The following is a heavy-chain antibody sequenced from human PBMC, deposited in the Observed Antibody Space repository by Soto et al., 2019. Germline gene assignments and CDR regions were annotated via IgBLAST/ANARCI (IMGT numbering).Heavy chain of an antibody. CDR3: AKERLLRYFDWLLPLDY. J-gene: IGHJ4*02. CDR1: GFTFSSDA. Sequence: GSLRLSCAASGFTFSSDAMSVVRQAPGKGLEWVSAISGSGGSTYYADSVKGRFTISRDNSKNTLYLQMNSLRAEDTAVYYCAKERLLRYFDWLLPLDYWGQGTLVTVSS. D-gene: IGHD3-9*01. V-gene: IGHV3-23*01. CDR2: ISGSGGST.